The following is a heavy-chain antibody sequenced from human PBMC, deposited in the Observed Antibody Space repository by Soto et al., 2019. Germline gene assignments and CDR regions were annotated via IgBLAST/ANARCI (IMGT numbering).Heavy chain of an antibody. J-gene: IGHJ6*02. CDR2: IYHSGST. D-gene: IGHD2-2*02. CDR1: GYSISSGYY. Sequence: SETLSLTCAVSGYSISSGYYWGWIRQPPGKGLEWIGSIYHSGSTYYNPSLKSRVTISVETSKNQFYLKLSSVTAADTAVYYCARDMGYVVVPAAILSNYYGMDVWGQGTTVTVSS. V-gene: IGHV4-38-2*02. CDR3: ARDMGYVVVPAAILSNYYGMDV.